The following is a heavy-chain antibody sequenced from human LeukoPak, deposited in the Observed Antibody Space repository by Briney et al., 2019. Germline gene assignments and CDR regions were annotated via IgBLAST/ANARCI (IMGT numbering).Heavy chain of an antibody. CDR3: AKMYSSSWSDAFDI. D-gene: IGHD6-13*01. CDR1: GGSISSYY. CDR2: IYTSGST. Sequence: SETLSLTCTVSGGSISSYYWSWIRQPAGKGLEWIGRIYTSGSTNYNPSLKSRVTMSVDTSKNQFSLKLSSVTAADTAVYYCAKMYSSSWSDAFDIWGRGRLVTVSS. V-gene: IGHV4-4*07. J-gene: IGHJ3*02.